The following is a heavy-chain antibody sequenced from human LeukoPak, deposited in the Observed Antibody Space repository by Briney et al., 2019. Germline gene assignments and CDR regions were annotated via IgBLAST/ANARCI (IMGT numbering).Heavy chain of an antibody. J-gene: IGHJ3*02. CDR2: IYYSGST. D-gene: IGHD3-22*01. CDR1: GGSFSGYY. Sequence: SETLSLTCAVYGGSFSGYYWSWIRQPPAKGLERIGYIYYSGSTYYNPSLKSRVTISVDTSKNQFSLKLSSVTAADTAVYYCARVHYYDSSGYYHNDFDIWGQGTMVTVSS. CDR3: ARVHYYDSSGYYHNDFDI. V-gene: IGHV4-30-4*08.